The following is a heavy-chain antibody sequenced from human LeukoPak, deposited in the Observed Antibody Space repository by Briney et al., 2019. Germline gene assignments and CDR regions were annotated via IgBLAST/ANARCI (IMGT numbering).Heavy chain of an antibody. D-gene: IGHD6-6*01. CDR1: GGSISSGDCY. Sequence: PSETLSLTCTVSGGSISSGDCYWSWIRQHPGKGLEWIGYIYYSGSTYYNPSLKSRVTISVDTSKNQLSLKLSSVTAEDTAVYYCARGSSSPRANWFDPWGQGTLVTVSS. V-gene: IGHV4-31*03. CDR2: IYYSGST. CDR3: ARGSSSPRANWFDP. J-gene: IGHJ5*02.